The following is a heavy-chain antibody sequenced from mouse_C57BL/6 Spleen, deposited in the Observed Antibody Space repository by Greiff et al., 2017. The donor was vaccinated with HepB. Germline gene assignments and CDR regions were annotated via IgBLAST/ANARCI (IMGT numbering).Heavy chain of an antibody. V-gene: IGHV3-6*01. CDR1: GYSITSGYY. CDR2: ISYDGSN. Sequence: EVQLVESGPGLVKPSQSLSLTCSVTGYSITSGYYWNWIRQFPGNKLEWMGYISYDGSNNYNPSLKNRISITRDTSKNQFFLKLNSVTTEDTATYYCARKNWDVDYWGQGTTLTVSS. J-gene: IGHJ2*01. CDR3: ARKNWDVDY. D-gene: IGHD4-1*01.